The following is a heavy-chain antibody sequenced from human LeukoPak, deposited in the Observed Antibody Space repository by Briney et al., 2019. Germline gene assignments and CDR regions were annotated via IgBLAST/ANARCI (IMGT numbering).Heavy chain of an antibody. CDR3: ARDYYDSSGYYYAQAFDI. J-gene: IGHJ3*02. D-gene: IGHD3-22*01. V-gene: IGHV4-61*02. CDR1: GGSINSGNYY. Sequence: PSETLSLXCTVSGGSINSGNYYWSWIRQPAGKGPEWIGRIYPSGSTNYNPSLKSRVIMSVDTSKNQFSLKLSSVTAADTAVYYCARDYYDSSGYYYAQAFDIWGQGTMVTVSS. CDR2: IYPSGST.